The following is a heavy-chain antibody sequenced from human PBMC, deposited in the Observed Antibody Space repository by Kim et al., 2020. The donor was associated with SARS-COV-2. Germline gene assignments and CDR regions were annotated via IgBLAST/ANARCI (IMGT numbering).Heavy chain of an antibody. J-gene: IGHJ4*02. D-gene: IGHD6-6*01. CDR3: ARVGDSSSSDY. CDR2: T. Sequence: TNYNPSLKSRVTISVDTSKNQFSLKLSSVTAADTAVYYCARVGDSSSSDYWGQGTLVTVSS. V-gene: IGHV4-59*01.